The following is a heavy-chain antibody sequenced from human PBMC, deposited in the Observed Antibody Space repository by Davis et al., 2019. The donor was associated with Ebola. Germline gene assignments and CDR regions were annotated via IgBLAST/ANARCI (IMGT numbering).Heavy chain of an antibody. V-gene: IGHV3-20*04. CDR1: GFTFDDYG. J-gene: IGHJ5*02. D-gene: IGHD6-6*01. Sequence: GESLKISCAASGFTFDDYGMSWVRQAPGKGLEWVSGINWNGGSTGYADSVKGRFTISRDNSKNTLYLQMNSLRAEDTAVYYCAKGGGTSSSDFRRTWGQGTLVTVSS. CDR2: INWNGGST. CDR3: AKGGGTSSSDFRRT.